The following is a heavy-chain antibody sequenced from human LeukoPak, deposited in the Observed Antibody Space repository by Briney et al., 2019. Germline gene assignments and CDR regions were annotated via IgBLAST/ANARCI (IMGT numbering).Heavy chain of an antibody. CDR1: GYTFTSYD. CDR2: MNPNSGNT. J-gene: IGHJ4*02. D-gene: IGHD3-22*01. V-gene: IGHV1-8*01. Sequence: ASVKVSCKASGYTFTSYDINWVRQATGQGLEWMGWMNPNSGNTGYAQKFRGRVTMTMNTSISTAYMELSSLSSEDTAVYYCAPIPRRHENYYDSSGYYNYWGQGTLVTVSS. CDR3: APIPRRHENYYDSSGYYNY.